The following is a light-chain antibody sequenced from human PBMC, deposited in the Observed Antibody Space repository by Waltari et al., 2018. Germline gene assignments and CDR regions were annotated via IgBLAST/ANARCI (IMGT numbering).Light chain of an antibody. CDR1: ALPKQH. CDR3: QSADSSGLSVV. J-gene: IGLJ2*01. V-gene: IGLV3-25*03. Sequence: SYELTQPPSVSVSSGKMARITCSGDALPKQHAYWYQQKSGQAPVLMIYKDTERPSGIPERFSGSSSGTTVTLTISGVQAEDEGDYYCQSADSSGLSVVFGGGTKLTVL. CDR2: KDT.